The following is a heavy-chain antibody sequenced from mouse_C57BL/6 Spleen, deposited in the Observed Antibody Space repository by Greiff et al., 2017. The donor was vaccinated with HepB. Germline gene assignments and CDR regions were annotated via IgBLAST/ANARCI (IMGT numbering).Heavy chain of an antibody. V-gene: IGHV5-12*01. CDR3: ARQWDYAMDY. CDR2: ISNGGGST. Sequence: EVKLVESGGGLVQPGGSLKLSCAASGFTFSDYYMYWVRQTPEKRLEWVAYISNGGGSTYYPDTVKGRFTISRDNAKNTLYLQMSRLKSEDTAMYYCARQWDYAMDYWGQGTSVTVSS. CDR1: GFTFSDYY. J-gene: IGHJ4*01.